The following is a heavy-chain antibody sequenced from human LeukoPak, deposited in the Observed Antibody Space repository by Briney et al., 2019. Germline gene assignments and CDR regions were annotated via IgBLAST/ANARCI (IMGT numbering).Heavy chain of an antibody. Sequence: SETLSLTCAVYGGSFSGYYWSWIRQPPGKGLEWIGEINHSGSTHYNPSLKSRVTISVDTSKNQFSLKLSSVTAADTAVYYCARKGYCSSTSCYGKYYFDYWGQGTLVTVSS. V-gene: IGHV4-34*01. CDR2: INHSGST. J-gene: IGHJ4*02. CDR3: ARKGYCSSTSCYGKYYFDY. CDR1: GGSFSGYY. D-gene: IGHD2-2*01.